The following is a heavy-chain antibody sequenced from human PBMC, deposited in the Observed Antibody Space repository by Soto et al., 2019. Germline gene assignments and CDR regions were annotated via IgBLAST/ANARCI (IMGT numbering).Heavy chain of an antibody. CDR2: INPSGGST. J-gene: IGHJ4*02. V-gene: IGHV1-46*01. Sequence: ASVKVSCKASGYTFTSYGLSWVRQAPGQGLEWMGIINPSGGSTSYAQKFQGRVTMTRDTSTSTVYMELSSLRSEDTAVYYCARVSSWSCFDYWGQGTLVTVSS. CDR3: ARVSSWSCFDY. D-gene: IGHD6-13*01. CDR1: GYTFTSYG.